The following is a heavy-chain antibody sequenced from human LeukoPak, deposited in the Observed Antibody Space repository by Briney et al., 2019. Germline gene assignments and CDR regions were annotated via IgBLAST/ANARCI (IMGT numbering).Heavy chain of an antibody. V-gene: IGHV4-34*01. CDR2: INHSGST. CDR3: ARVKVPPTYYYGMDV. D-gene: IGHD3-10*01. J-gene: IGHJ6*02. CDR1: GGSFSGHY. Sequence: SETLSLTCAVYGGSFSGHYWSWICQPPGKGLEWIGEINHSGSTNYNPSLKSRVTISVDTSKNQFSLKLSSVTAADTAVYYCARVKVPPTYYYGMDVWGQGTTVTVSS.